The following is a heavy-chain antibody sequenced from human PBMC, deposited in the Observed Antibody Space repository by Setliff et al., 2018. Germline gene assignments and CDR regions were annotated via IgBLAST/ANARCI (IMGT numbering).Heavy chain of an antibody. CDR2: IYYSGST. V-gene: IGHV4-39*07. CDR1: GGSISSSSYY. CDR3: ARVAAYSSSWYNYYYGMDV. J-gene: IGHJ6*02. D-gene: IGHD6-13*01. Sequence: SETLSLTCTVSGGSISSSSYYWGWIRQPPGKGLEWIGSIYYSGSTYYNPSLKSRVTISVDTSNNQFSLKLSSVTAADTAVYYCARVAAYSSSWYNYYYGMDVWGQGTTVTVSS.